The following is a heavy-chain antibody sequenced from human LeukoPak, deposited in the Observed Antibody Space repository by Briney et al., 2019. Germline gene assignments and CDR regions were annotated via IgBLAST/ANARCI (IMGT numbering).Heavy chain of an antibody. J-gene: IGHJ4*02. CDR3: ARQRWGDYGRVDY. D-gene: IGHD4/OR15-4a*01. Sequence: SETLSLTCTDPGGSIRSSSYYWGWIRQPPGKGLEWIGSIYYSGSTYYNPSLKSRVTISVDTSKNQFSLNLNSVTAADTAVYYCARQRWGDYGRVDYWGQGTLVTVSS. CDR2: IYYSGST. CDR1: GGSIRSSSYY. V-gene: IGHV4-39*01.